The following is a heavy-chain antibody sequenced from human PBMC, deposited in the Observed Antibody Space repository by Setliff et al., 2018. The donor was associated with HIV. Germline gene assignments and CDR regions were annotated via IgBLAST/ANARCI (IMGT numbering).Heavy chain of an antibody. CDR3: ARAVVPPRSRGFDL. Sequence: SETLSLTCTVSGGPIRSSTYYWGWIRQPPGKGLEWIATIYHSGSTYYNPSLKSRVTISLDTSKKQFSLKLSSVTAADTAIYYCARAVVPPRSRGFDLWGQGTMVTVSS. CDR2: IYHSGST. D-gene: IGHD2-15*01. CDR1: GGPIRSSTYY. J-gene: IGHJ3*01. V-gene: IGHV4-39*07.